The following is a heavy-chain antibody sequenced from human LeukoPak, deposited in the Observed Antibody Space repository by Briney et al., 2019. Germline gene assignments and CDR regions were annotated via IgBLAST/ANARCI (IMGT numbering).Heavy chain of an antibody. V-gene: IGHV1-69*04. D-gene: IGHD2-15*01. Sequence: GAAVKVSCKASGYTLTGYHIDWVRQAPGQGLEWMGRIIPILGIANYAQKFQGRVTITADKSTSTAYMELSSLRSEDTAVYYCARDTLAAATEGYFDLWGRGTLVTVSS. CDR3: ARDTLAAATEGYFDL. CDR2: IIPILGIA. J-gene: IGHJ2*01. CDR1: GYTLTGYH.